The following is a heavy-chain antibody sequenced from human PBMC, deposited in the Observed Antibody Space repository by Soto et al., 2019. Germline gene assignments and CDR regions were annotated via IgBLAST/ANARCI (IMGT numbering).Heavy chain of an antibody. V-gene: IGHV3-23*01. Sequence: GGSLRLSCAASGFTFISYAMSWVRQAPGKGLEWVSAISGSGGSTYYADSVKGRFTISRDNSKNTLYLQMNSLRAEDTAVYYCAKGLDSSSWYPLYYYYYGMDVWGQGTTVTVSS. CDR1: GFTFISYA. CDR2: ISGSGGST. D-gene: IGHD6-13*01. CDR3: AKGLDSSSWYPLYYYYYGMDV. J-gene: IGHJ6*02.